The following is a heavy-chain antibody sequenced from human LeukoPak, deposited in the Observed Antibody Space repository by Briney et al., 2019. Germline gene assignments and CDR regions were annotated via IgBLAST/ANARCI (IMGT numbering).Heavy chain of an antibody. D-gene: IGHD6-13*01. Sequence: GGSLRLSCAASGFTFSTFAMIWVRQPPGKGLEWVSSIFPSGGEIHYADSVRGRFTISRDNSKSTLSLQMNSLRAEDTAIYYCAKSSSSWYFENFDYWGQGTLVTVSS. J-gene: IGHJ4*02. V-gene: IGHV3-23*01. CDR2: IFPSGGEI. CDR1: GFTFSTFA. CDR3: AKSSSSWYFENFDY.